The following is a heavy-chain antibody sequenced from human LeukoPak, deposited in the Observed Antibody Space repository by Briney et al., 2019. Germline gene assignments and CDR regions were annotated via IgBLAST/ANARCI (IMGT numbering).Heavy chain of an antibody. J-gene: IGHJ5*01. CDR1: GFTFSSYG. CDR2: ISASGYTT. Sequence: GGTLRLSCAASGFTFSSYGMSWVRQAPGKGLEWVSRISASGYTTYYADSVKGRFTLSRDNSKNTLYLQMNSLRAEDTALYYCAKNGYNSGWYDSWGQGILVTVSS. CDR3: AKNGYNSGWYDS. D-gene: IGHD6-25*01. V-gene: IGHV3-23*01.